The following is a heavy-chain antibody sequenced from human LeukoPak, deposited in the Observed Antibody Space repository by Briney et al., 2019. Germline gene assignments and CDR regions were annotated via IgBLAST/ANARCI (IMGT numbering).Heavy chain of an antibody. Sequence: SETLSLTCAVYGGSFSGYYWSWLRQPPGKGLEWIGEINHSGSTNYNPSLKSRVTISVDTSKNQFSLKLSSVTAADTAVYYCARVSGGYSYGPMIFDYWGQGTLVTVSS. CDR1: GGSFSGYY. D-gene: IGHD5-18*01. V-gene: IGHV4-34*01. CDR2: INHSGST. CDR3: ARVSGGYSYGPMIFDY. J-gene: IGHJ4*02.